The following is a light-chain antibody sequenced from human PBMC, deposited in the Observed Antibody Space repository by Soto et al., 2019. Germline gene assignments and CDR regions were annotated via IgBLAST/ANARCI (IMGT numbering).Light chain of an antibody. CDR3: QSYGTSLSGLYV. CDR2: DSN. Sequence: QSALTQPPSVSGAPGQRVTISCTGTSSNIGAGQDVHWYRQLPGAAPKFLISDSNNRASGVPDRFSVSKSGASASLALTGLRAEDEGDYFCQSYGTSLSGLYVFGTGTKVTAL. V-gene: IGLV1-40*03. J-gene: IGLJ1*01. CDR1: SSNIGAGQD.